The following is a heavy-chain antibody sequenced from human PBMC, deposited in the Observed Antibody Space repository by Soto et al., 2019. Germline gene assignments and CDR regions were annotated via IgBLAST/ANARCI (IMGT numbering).Heavy chain of an antibody. J-gene: IGHJ5*01. V-gene: IGHV3-23*01. CDR2: IGDSEGETT. CDR1: GFTFSTYA. CDR3: AKGYCGGGRCYDLDNWFDS. D-gene: IGHD2-15*01. Sequence: EVQLLESGGGLVQPGGSLRLSCAASGFTFSTYAMTWVRQAPGKGPEWVPRIGDSEGETTHYADSVKGRFTISRDNAKNTLYLQMNSLRVEDTAIYYCAKGYCGGGRCYDLDNWFDSWGQGTRVTVSS.